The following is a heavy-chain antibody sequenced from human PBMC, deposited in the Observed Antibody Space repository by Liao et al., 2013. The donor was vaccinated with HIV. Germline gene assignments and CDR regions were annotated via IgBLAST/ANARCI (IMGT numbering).Heavy chain of an antibody. V-gene: IGHV4-34*01. D-gene: IGHD2-15*01. J-gene: IGHJ4*02. CDR2: IYYSGST. CDR1: GGSFSYYY. CDR3: ARDVYCSGGSCYDY. Sequence: QVQLQQWGAGLLKPSETLSLTCAVYGGSFSYYYWSWIRQPPGKGLEWIGSIYYSGSTYYNPSLKSRVTISVDTSKNQFSLKLSSVTAADTAVYYCARDVYCSGGSCYDYWGQGTLVTVSS.